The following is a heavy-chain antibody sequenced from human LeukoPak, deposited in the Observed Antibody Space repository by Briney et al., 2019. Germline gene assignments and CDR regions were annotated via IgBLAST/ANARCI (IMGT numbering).Heavy chain of an antibody. D-gene: IGHD1-1*01. CDR2: IYFTGDII. CDR1: GFPLSGYH. Sequence: PGGSLRLSCAASGFPLSGYHMSWIRQAPGKGLEWISYIYFTGDIIYYADSVKGRFTISRDNAKNSLYLQMSSLKAEDTAVYYCARDDMLERPSFDIWGQGTVVTVSS. V-gene: IGHV3-11*01. CDR3: ARDDMLERPSFDI. J-gene: IGHJ3*02.